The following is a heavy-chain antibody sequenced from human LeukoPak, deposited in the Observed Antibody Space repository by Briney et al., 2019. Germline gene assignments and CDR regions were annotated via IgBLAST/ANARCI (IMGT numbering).Heavy chain of an antibody. CDR2: FSSAGSYT. CDR3: ATLSYDYYVSSGLQIN. Sequence: GGSLRLSCAASGFNFSVFEMNWVRQAPGKGLEWVSYFSSAGSYTFYADSVKGRFAISRDNSKNTLDLQMNSLRAEDSAVYYCATLSYDYYVSSGLQINWGQGTLVTVSS. J-gene: IGHJ4*02. V-gene: IGHV3-48*03. CDR1: GFNFSVFE. D-gene: IGHD3-22*01.